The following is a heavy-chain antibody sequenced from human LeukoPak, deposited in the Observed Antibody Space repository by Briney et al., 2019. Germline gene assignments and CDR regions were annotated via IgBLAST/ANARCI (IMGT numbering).Heavy chain of an antibody. Sequence: GGSLRLSCAASGFTFSSYAMHWVRQAPGKGLEWVAVLSYDGSNKYYADSVKGRFTISRDSSKNTLYLQMNNLRAEDTAVYYCARDRGTAAAGKYYFDYWGQGTLVTVSS. CDR3: ARDRGTAAAGKYYFDY. D-gene: IGHD6-13*01. CDR1: GFTFSSYA. V-gene: IGHV3-30-3*01. J-gene: IGHJ4*02. CDR2: LSYDGSNK.